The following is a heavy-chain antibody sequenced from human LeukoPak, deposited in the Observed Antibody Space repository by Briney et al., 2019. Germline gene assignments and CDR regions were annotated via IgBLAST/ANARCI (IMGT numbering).Heavy chain of an antibody. CDR2: IYCSGST. CDR1: GGSISGYY. CDR3: ARLSKDTVVLPAAMAHYFDY. V-gene: IGHV4-59*08. J-gene: IGHJ4*02. Sequence: SETLSLTCTVSGGSISGYYWSWIRQPPGKGLQFIGYIYCSGSTNYNPSLESRVTISVDTSKNQFSLKLRSVTAADTAVYYCARLSKDTVVLPAAMAHYFDYWGQGTLVTVSS. D-gene: IGHD2-2*01.